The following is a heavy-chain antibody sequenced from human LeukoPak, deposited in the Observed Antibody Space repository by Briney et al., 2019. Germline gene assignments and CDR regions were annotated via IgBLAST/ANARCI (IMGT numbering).Heavy chain of an antibody. CDR1: GYTFTSYA. CDR3: ARLIEMVRGVINWFDP. J-gene: IGHJ5*02. V-gene: IGHV7-4-1*02. Sequence: ASVKVSCKASGYTFTSYAMNWVRQAPGQGLEWMGWINTNTGNPTYAQGFTGRFVFSLDTPVSTAYLQISSLKAEDTAVYYCARLIEMVRGVINWFDPWGQGTLVTVSS. D-gene: IGHD3-10*01. CDR2: INTNTGNP.